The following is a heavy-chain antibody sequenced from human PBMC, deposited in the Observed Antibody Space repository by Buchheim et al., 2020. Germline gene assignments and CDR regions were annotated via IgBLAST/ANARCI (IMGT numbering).Heavy chain of an antibody. CDR1: GFTFSRWT. D-gene: IGHD1-1*01. CDR2: ILYDGSGK. Sequence: QEQLVESGGGVVQPGQSLRLSCATSGFTFSRWTMHWVRQIPGKGLEWVAVILYDGSGKVYADSVKGRFTISRDNSKNTLWLQMNSLRPEDTAVYYCARGGVEYGTGTSCRWFDPWGQGTL. V-gene: IGHV3-30*04. CDR3: ARGGVEYGTGTSCRWFDP. J-gene: IGHJ5*02.